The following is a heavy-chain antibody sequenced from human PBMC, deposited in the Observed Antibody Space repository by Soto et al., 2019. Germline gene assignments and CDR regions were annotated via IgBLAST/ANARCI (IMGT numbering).Heavy chain of an antibody. CDR1: GYTFTGYY. Sequence: ASVKVSCKASGYTFTGYYMHWVRQAPGQGLEWMGWINPNSGGTNYAQKFQGWVTMTRDTSTSTAYMELSRLRSEDTAVYYCARVRGAMEALFDPWGQGTLVTVSS. D-gene: IGHD5-18*01. V-gene: IGHV1-2*04. CDR3: ARVRGAMEALFDP. CDR2: INPNSGGT. J-gene: IGHJ5*02.